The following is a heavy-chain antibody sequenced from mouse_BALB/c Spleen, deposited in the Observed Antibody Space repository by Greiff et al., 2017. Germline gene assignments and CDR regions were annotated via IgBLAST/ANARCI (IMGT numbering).Heavy chain of an antibody. CDR2: ISSGGSYT. CDR1: GFTFSSYA. Sequence: EVKVVESGGGLVKPGGSLKLSCAASGFTFSSYAMSWVRQSPEKRLEWVAEISSGGSYTYYPDTVTGRFTISRDNAKNTLYLEMSSLRSEDTAMYYCARVGNYGAYWGQGTLVTVSA. V-gene: IGHV5-9-4*01. D-gene: IGHD2-1*01. CDR3: ARVGNYGAY. J-gene: IGHJ3*01.